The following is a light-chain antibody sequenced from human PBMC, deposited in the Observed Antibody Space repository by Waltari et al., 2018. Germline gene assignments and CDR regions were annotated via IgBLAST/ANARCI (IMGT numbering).Light chain of an antibody. CDR2: GSI. CDR3: QSYDSSLTGFWV. V-gene: IGLV1-40*01. Sequence: QSLLTQPPSVSGAPGQRITISCTGSRSNIGAGYEVHWYQQFPGTSPKLLIFGSINRASGVPDRFSGSKSGTSASLAITGLQPEDEADYYCQSYDSSLTGFWVFGGGTKLTVV. J-gene: IGLJ3*02. CDR1: RSNIGAGYE.